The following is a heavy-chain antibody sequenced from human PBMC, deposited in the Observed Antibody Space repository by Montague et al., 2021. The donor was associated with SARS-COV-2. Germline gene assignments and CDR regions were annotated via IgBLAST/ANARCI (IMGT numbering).Heavy chain of an antibody. J-gene: IGHJ6*02. V-gene: IGHV4-59*01. CDR2: MYYSGGT. CDR1: GGSISNYY. CDR3: ARARGGTIFGVIGDYYGMDI. Sequence: SETLSLTCTVSGGSISNYYWSWIRQSPGKGLEWIAYMYYSGGTKYNPSLKSRATISVDTSKNQFSLTLSSMTAADTAVYYCARARGGTIFGVIGDYYGMDIWGQGTTVTVS. D-gene: IGHD3-3*01.